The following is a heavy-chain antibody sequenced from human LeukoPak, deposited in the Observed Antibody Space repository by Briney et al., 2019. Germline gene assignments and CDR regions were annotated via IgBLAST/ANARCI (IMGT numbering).Heavy chain of an antibody. CDR2: MYYSGST. J-gene: IGHJ4*02. CDR1: GGSITNFY. V-gene: IGHV4-39*01. D-gene: IGHD6-19*01. CDR3: ARWAVAPRDFDY. Sequence: SETLSLTCTVSGGSITNFYGGWIRQSPGKGLEWIGSMYYSGSTYYNPSLKSRVTISVDTSKNQFSLKLSSVTAADTAVYYCARWAVAPRDFDYWGQGTLVTVSS.